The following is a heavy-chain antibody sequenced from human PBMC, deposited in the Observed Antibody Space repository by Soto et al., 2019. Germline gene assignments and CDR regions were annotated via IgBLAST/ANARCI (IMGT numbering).Heavy chain of an antibody. CDR1: RVSISSYY. D-gene: IGHD5-12*01. CDR3: VREAYIGYGHAIVN. Sequence: LQRLSLTWAVARVSISSYYRSCIRQPPGKGLEWIGYNYYSGTTNYNPSLKSRVTLSVDTSKNQFFLRLTSVTAADTAVYYCVREAYIGYGHAIVNWGPGTLVTVSS. V-gene: IGHV4-59*01. CDR2: NYYSGTT. J-gene: IGHJ4*02.